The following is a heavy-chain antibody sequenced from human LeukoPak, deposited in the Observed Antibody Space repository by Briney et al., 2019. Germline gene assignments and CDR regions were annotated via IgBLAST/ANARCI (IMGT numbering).Heavy chain of an antibody. Sequence: GGSLRLSCAASGFTFSSYAMSWVRQAPGKGLEWVVVISYDGSNKYYADSVKGRFTISRDNFKNTLYLQMNSLRPEDTAVYYCARDLASGWSRWDYWGQGTLVTVSS. D-gene: IGHD6-19*01. J-gene: IGHJ4*02. CDR1: GFTFSSYA. V-gene: IGHV3-30-3*01. CDR2: ISYDGSNK. CDR3: ARDLASGWSRWDY.